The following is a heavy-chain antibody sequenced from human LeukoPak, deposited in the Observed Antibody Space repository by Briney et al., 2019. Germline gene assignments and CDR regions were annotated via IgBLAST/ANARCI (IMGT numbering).Heavy chain of an antibody. CDR1: GFTFSGSA. Sequence: GGSLRLSCAASGFTFSGSAMHWVRQVSGKGLEWVGRIRSKANSYATAYAASVKGRFTISRDDSKNTAYLQMNSLKTEDTAVYYCTRPKIVGAPQDVYYYYYYMDVWGKGTTVTVSS. J-gene: IGHJ6*03. CDR3: TRPKIVGAPQDVYYYYYYMDV. V-gene: IGHV3-73*01. D-gene: IGHD1-26*01. CDR2: IRSKANSYAT.